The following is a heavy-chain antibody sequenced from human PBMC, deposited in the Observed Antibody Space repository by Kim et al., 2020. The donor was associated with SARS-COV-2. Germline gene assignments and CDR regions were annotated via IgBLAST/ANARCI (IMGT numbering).Heavy chain of an antibody. CDR1: GGTFSSYA. V-gene: IGHV1-69*13. J-gene: IGHJ4*02. D-gene: IGHD6-19*01. CDR3: AIYSSGGIFYFDY. Sequence: SVKVSCKASGGTFSSYAISCVRQAPGQGLEWMGGIIPIFGTANYAQKFQGRVTITADESTSTAYMELSSLRSEDTAVYYCAIYSSGGIFYFDYWGQGTLVTVSS. CDR2: IIPIFGTA.